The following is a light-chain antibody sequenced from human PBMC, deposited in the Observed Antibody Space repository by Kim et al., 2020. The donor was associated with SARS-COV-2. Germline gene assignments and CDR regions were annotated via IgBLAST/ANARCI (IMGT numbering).Light chain of an antibody. J-gene: IGKJ1*01. CDR3: QKYNSAPWT. CDR1: QGISNY. Sequence: DIQMTQSPSSLSASVGDRVTITCRASQGISNYLAWYQQKPGKVPKLLIYAASTLQSGVPSRFSGSGSGTDFTPTISSLQPEYVATYYCQKYNSAPWTFGQGTKVDIK. V-gene: IGKV1-27*01. CDR2: AAS.